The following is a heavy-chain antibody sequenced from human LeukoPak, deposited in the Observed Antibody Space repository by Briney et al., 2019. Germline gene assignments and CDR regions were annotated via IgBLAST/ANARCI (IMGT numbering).Heavy chain of an antibody. V-gene: IGHV1-8*01. CDR3: ARGRGRFLEWLTARDYYYYGMDV. D-gene: IGHD3-3*01. CDR1: GYTFTSYD. CDR2: MNRNSGNT. Sequence: ASVKVSCKASGYTFTSYDINWVRQATGQGLEWMGWMNRNSGNTGYAQKFQGRVTMTRNTSISTAYMELSSLRSEDTAVYYCARGRGRFLEWLTARDYYYYGMDVWGQGTTVTVSS. J-gene: IGHJ6*02.